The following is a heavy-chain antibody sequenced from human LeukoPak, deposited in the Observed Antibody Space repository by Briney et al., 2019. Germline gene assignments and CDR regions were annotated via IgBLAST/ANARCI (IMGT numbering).Heavy chain of an antibody. CDR3: VRDGTYTDYDPDFDI. J-gene: IGHJ4*02. D-gene: IGHD5-12*01. CDR2: IWCDGSNK. V-gene: IGHV3-33*01. Sequence: GGSLRLSCAASGFTFSSYGMHWVRQAPGKGLEWVAVIWCDGSNKYYADSVKGRFTISRDNSKNSLYLQMNSLRAEDTAVFYCVRDGTYTDYDPDFDIWGQGTLVTVSS. CDR1: GFTFSSYG.